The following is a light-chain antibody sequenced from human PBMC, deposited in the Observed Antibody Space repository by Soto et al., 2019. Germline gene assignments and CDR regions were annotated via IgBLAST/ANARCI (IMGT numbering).Light chain of an antibody. V-gene: IGLV2-11*01. J-gene: IGLJ2*01. CDR1: SSNFVGDKY. CDR3: SSYAGSNGVV. Sequence: QSAPTQPRSVSGSPGQSVAISCTGTSSNFVGDKYVSWYQQHPGKAPKLMIYEVSKRPSGVPDRFSGSKSGNTASLTVSGLHAEDEADYYCSSYAGSNGVVFGGGTKLTVL. CDR2: EVS.